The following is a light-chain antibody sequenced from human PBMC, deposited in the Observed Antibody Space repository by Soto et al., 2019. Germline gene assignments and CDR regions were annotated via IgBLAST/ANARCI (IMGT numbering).Light chain of an antibody. J-gene: IGKJ1*01. V-gene: IGKV1-5*01. CDR3: QQYDDYSPWT. CDR1: QTISIY. Sequence: DIPLTQSPSTLSASVGGTVTITCRASQTISIYLAWYQQRPGEAPKLLVYDASSLESGVPSRFSGTGSGTEFTLTISGLQPDDFATYYCQQYDDYSPWTFGQGTKVEIK. CDR2: DAS.